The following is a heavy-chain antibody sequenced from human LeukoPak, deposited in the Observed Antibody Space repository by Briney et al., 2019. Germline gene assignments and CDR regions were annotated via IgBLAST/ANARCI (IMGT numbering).Heavy chain of an antibody. Sequence: PGGSLRLSCAASGFTFSSYWMSWVRQAPGKGLEWVANIKHDGSEKYYVDSVKGRFTISRDNAKNSLYLQMNSLRPEDTAVYYCAREGNYDSSDYCFDYWGQGTLVTVSS. D-gene: IGHD3-22*01. CDR2: IKHDGSEK. J-gene: IGHJ4*02. CDR3: AREGNYDSSDYCFDY. V-gene: IGHV3-7*01. CDR1: GFTFSSYW.